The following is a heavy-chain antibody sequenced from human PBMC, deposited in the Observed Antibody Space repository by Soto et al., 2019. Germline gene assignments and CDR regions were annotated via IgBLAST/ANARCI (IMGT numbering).Heavy chain of an antibody. J-gene: IGHJ1*01. D-gene: IGHD2-21*02. CDR3: ARDSYCGGDCHAEYFQY. V-gene: IGHV3-30-3*01. CDR2: ISYDGSNK. CDR1: GFTFSSYW. Sequence: GGSLRLSCAASGFTFSSYWMSWVRQAPGKGLEWVAVISYDGSNKYYADSVKGRFTISRDNSKNTLYLQMNSLRAEDTAVYYCARDSYCGGDCHAEYFQYWGQGILVTLSS.